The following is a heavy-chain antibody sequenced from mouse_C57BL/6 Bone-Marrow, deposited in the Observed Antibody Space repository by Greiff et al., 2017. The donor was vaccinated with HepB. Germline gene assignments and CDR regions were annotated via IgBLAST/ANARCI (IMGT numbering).Heavy chain of an antibody. Sequence: DVKLVKSGGGLVKPGGSLKLSCAASGFTFSDYGMHWVRQAPEKGLEWVAYISSGSSTIYYADTVKGRFTISRDNAKNTLFLQMTSLRSEDTAMYYCARRYYGSSPGYFDYWGQGTTLTVSS. CDR3: ARRYYGSSPGYFDY. CDR1: GFTFSDYG. CDR2: ISSGSSTI. J-gene: IGHJ2*01. V-gene: IGHV5-17*01. D-gene: IGHD1-1*01.